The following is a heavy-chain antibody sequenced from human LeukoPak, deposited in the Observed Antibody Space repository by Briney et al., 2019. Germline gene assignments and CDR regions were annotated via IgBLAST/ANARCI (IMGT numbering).Heavy chain of an antibody. D-gene: IGHD2-15*01. CDR1: GFTFDDYG. Sequence: GGSLRLSCAASGFTFDDYGMSWVRQAPGKGLEWVSGINWNGGSTGYADSVKGRFTISRDNAKNSLYLQMNSLRAEDTALYYCARVGVVVAATLDYYYYYYMDVWGKGTTVTVSS. CDR3: ARVGVVVAATLDYYYYYYMDV. V-gene: IGHV3-20*04. CDR2: INWNGGST. J-gene: IGHJ6*03.